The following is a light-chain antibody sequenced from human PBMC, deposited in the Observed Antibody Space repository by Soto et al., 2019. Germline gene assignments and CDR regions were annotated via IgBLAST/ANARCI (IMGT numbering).Light chain of an antibody. CDR1: QTISSW. V-gene: IGKV1-5*03. CDR2: KAS. Sequence: DIQMTQSPSTLSGSVGDRVTITCRASQTISSWLAWYQQKPGKAPKLPIYKASTLKSGVPSRFSGSGPGTEFTRTISSLQPDDFGTYYCQHYNSYSEAFGQGTKVDIK. J-gene: IGKJ1*01. CDR3: QHYNSYSEA.